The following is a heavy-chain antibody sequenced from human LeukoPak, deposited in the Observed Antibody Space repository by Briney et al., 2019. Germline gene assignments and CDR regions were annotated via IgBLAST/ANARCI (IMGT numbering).Heavy chain of an antibody. D-gene: IGHD3-10*01. J-gene: IGHJ4*02. CDR2: TYYKSKWYK. Sequence: SQTLSLTCDISGDSVSSNSAAWNWIRQSPSRGLEWLGRTYYKSKWYKDYAGSVNSRITINPDTSKNQFSLQLNSVTPEDTAVYYCARSSVRGGNFDYWGQGTLVTVSS. V-gene: IGHV6-1*01. CDR3: ARSSVRGGNFDY. CDR1: GDSVSSNSAA.